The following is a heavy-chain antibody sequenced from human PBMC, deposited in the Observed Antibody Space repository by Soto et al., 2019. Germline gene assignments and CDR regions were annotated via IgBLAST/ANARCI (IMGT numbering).Heavy chain of an antibody. CDR3: THRVRLGNFHY. CDR2: IYWDDDK. V-gene: IGHV2-5*02. J-gene: IGHJ4*02. CDR1: GFSLTTTGLA. Sequence: SGPTLVNPTQTLTLTCTFSGFSLTTTGLAVGWFRQPPGKALEWLALIYWDDDKHYSPSLKSRLTITKDTSKNQVVLTMINMDPVDTTTYYCTHRVRLGNFHYWGQETLVTVSS. D-gene: IGHD4-17*01.